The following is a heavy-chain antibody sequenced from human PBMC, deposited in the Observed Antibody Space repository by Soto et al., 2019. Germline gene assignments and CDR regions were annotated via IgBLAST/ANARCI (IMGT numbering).Heavy chain of an antibody. Sequence: PGGSLRLSCAASGFNFSSYAMSCVRQAPGKGLEWVSAISGSGGSTYYADSVKGRFTISRDNSKNTLYLQMNSLRAEDTAVYYCAKALRYSSSWRVGVDSYDYYYGMDVWGQGTTVTVSS. J-gene: IGHJ6*02. V-gene: IGHV3-23*01. D-gene: IGHD6-13*01. CDR2: ISGSGGST. CDR1: GFNFSSYA. CDR3: AKALRYSSSWRVGVDSYDYYYGMDV.